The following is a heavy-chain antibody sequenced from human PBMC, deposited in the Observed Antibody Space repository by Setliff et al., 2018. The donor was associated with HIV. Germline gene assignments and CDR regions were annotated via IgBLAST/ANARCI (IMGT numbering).Heavy chain of an antibody. J-gene: IGHJ4*02. CDR3: ARHPREETQRNYKFDS. D-gene: IGHD1-7*01. CDR1: GSSVTNNY. V-gene: IGHV4-59*02. Sequence: SETLSLTCTVSGSSVTNNYWSWIRQAPGKGLEWLGYVHSSGSTNYNPSLKSRVTMSVDTSKNQLSLKVASVTAADTALYYCARHPREETQRNYKFDSWGQGTLVTVSS. CDR2: VHSSGST.